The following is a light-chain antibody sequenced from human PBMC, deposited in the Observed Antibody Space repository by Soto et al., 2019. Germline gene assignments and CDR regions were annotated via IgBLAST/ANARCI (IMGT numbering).Light chain of an antibody. CDR1: SSDVGAGYD. J-gene: IGLJ1*01. CDR2: GNS. V-gene: IGLV1-40*01. CDR3: QSYDSGLSGYV. Sequence: QSVLTQPASVSGSPGQSITISCTGTSSDVGAGYDVHWYQQLPGTAPKLLIYGNSNRPSGVPDRFSGSKSGTSASLAITGLQAEDEADYYCQSYDSGLSGYVFGTGTKVTVL.